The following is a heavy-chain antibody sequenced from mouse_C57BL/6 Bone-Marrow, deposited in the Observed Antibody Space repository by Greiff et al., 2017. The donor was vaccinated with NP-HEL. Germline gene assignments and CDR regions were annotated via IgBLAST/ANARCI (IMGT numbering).Heavy chain of an antibody. V-gene: IGHV1-61*01. J-gene: IGHJ3*01. CDR1: GYTFTSYW. D-gene: IGHD2-4*01. CDR3: ARVEYDYVPFAY. Sequence: QVQLQQPGAELVRPGSSVKLSCKASGYTFTSYWMDWVKQRPGQGLEWIGNIYPSDSETHYNQKFKDKATLTVDKSSSTAYMQLSSLTSEDSAVYYCARVEYDYVPFAYWGQGTLVTVSA. CDR2: IYPSDSET.